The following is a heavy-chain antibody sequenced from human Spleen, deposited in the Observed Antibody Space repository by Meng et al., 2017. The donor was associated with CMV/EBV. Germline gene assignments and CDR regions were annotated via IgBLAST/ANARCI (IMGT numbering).Heavy chain of an antibody. CDR2: INGDDTNT. V-gene: IGHV3-23*01. CDR1: GFTFSIYA. D-gene: IGHD3-3*01. Sequence: GESLKISCAASGFTFSIYAMGWVRQAPGKGLEWISSINGDDTNTYYADSVRGRFAISRDNSKNTVYLQLNSLRAEDTAVYYCASARFLEWFDRFDPWGQGTLVTVSS. J-gene: IGHJ5*02. CDR3: ASARFLEWFDRFDP.